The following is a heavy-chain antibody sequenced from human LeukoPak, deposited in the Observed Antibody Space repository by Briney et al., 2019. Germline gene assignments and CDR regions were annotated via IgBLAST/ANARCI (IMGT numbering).Heavy chain of an antibody. V-gene: IGHV4-39*01. Sequence: SETLSLTCTVSGGSISSSSYYWGWIGQPPGKGLEWIGSIYYGGSTYYNPSLKSRVTISVDTSKNQFSLKLSSVTAADTAVYYCARHYDYYDSSGSDYWGQGTLVTVSS. D-gene: IGHD3-22*01. CDR2: IYYGGST. CDR3: ARHYDYYDSSGSDY. J-gene: IGHJ4*02. CDR1: GGSISSSSYY.